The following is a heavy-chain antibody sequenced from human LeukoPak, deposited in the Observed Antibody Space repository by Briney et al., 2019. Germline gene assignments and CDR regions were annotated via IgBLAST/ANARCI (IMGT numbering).Heavy chain of an antibody. CDR1: GFTFRNYG. V-gene: IGHV3-30*18. J-gene: IGHJ4*02. CDR2: ISYDGSDK. CDR3: AKDLAGSGSYSFDY. D-gene: IGHD1-26*01. Sequence: GGSLRLSCAASGFTFRNYGMQWVRQTPGKGLEWVTLISYDGSDKYYADSVKGRFSISRDNSKNTLYLQMNSLRAEDTAVYYCAKDLAGSGSYSFDYWGQGTLVTVSS.